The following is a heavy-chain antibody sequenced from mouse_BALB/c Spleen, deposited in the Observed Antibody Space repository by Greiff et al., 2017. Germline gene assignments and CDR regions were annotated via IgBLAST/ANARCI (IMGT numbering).Heavy chain of an antibody. Sequence: VQLHQSGAELVRPGALVKLSCKASGFNIKDYYMHWVKQRPEQGLEWIGWIDPENGNTIYDPKFQGKASITADTSSNTAYLQLSSLTSEDTAVYYCARRGNAMDYWGQGTSVTVSS. CDR1: GFNIKDYY. J-gene: IGHJ4*01. CDR3: ARRGNAMDY. V-gene: IGHV14-1*02. CDR2: IDPENGNT.